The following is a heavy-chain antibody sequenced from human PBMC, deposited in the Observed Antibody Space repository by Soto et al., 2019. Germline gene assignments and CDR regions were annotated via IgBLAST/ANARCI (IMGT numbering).Heavy chain of an antibody. D-gene: IGHD3-3*01. CDR3: AKDSSPYYDFWSGYYTPDY. J-gene: IGHJ4*02. Sequence: GGSLRLSCAASGFTFSSYAMSWVRQAPGKGLEWVSAISGSGGSTYYADSVKGRFTISRDNSKNTLYLQMNSLRAEDTAVYYCAKDSSPYYDFWSGYYTPDYWGQGTLVTVSS. V-gene: IGHV3-23*01. CDR1: GFTFSSYA. CDR2: ISGSGGST.